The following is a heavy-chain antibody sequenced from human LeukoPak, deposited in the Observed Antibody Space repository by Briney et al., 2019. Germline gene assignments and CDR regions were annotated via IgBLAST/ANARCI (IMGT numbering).Heavy chain of an antibody. CDR2: IKQDGSEK. J-gene: IGHJ6*02. D-gene: IGHD2-2*01. CDR3: ARDRASPHIVVVPAVPTNYYYYYGMDV. CDR1: GFTFSSYW. Sequence: GGSLRLSCAASGFTFSSYWMSWVRQAPGKGLEWVANIKQDGSEKYYVDSVKGRFTISRDNAKNSLYLQMNSLRAEDTAVYYCARDRASPHIVVVPAVPTNYYYYYGMDVWGQGTTVTVSS. V-gene: IGHV3-7*01.